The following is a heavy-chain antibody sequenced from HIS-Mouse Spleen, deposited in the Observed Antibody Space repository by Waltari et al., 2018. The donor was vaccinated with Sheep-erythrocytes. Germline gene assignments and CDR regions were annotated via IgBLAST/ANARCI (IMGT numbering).Heavy chain of an antibody. D-gene: IGHD6-13*01. CDR1: GFTFSSYS. CDR2: ISSSSSYI. CDR3: ARDRRSSWHFDY. Sequence: EVQLVESGGGLVKPGGSLRLACAASGFTFSSYSMNWVRQAPGKGLEWVSSISSSSSYIYYADSVKGRFTISRDNAKNSLYLQMNSLRAEDTAVYYCARDRRSSWHFDYWGQGTLVTVSS. V-gene: IGHV3-21*01. J-gene: IGHJ4*02.